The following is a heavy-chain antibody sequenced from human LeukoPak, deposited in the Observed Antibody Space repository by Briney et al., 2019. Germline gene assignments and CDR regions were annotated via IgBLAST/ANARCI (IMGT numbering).Heavy chain of an antibody. D-gene: IGHD3-22*01. J-gene: IGHJ3*02. CDR3: ARVLPYFFDKSGDAFDI. Sequence: SETLSLTCTVSSGSVSSGSSYWSWIRQPPGKGLEWIGYLYYSGSTNYNPSLKSRVTISVDTSKNQFSLNLSSVTAADTAVYYCARVLPYFFDKSGDAFDIWGQGTMVTVSS. CDR2: LYYSGST. CDR1: SGSVSSGSSY. V-gene: IGHV4-61*01.